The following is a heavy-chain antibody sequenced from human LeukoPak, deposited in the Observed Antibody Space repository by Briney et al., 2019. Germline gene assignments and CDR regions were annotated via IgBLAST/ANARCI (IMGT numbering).Heavy chain of an antibody. CDR3: AGHMTVTYDAFDI. J-gene: IGHJ3*02. CDR2: IYYSGST. V-gene: IGHV4-59*08. D-gene: IGHD3-22*01. Sequence: SETLSLTCIVSAGSPRGYYWSWIRQPPGKGLEWIGYIYYSGSTKYNPSLKSRVTISVDTSERQFSLKLSSVTAADTAAYYCAGHMTVTYDAFDIWGQGTMVTVSS. CDR1: AGSPRGYY.